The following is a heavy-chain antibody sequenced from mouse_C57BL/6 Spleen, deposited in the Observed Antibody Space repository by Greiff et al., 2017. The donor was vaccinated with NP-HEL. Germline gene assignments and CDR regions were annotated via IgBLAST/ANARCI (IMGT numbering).Heavy chain of an antibody. D-gene: IGHD1-1*01. Sequence: VQLQQSGAELVKPGASVKLSCTASGFNIKDYYMHWVKQRPEQGLEWIGRIDPEDGDTKYAPKFQGKATITADTSSNTAYLQLSSLTSEDTAVYYCARPRHFITTVVPFAYWGQGTLVTVSA. CDR3: ARPRHFITTVVPFAY. CDR2: IDPEDGDT. J-gene: IGHJ3*01. CDR1: GFNIKDYY. V-gene: IGHV14-2*01.